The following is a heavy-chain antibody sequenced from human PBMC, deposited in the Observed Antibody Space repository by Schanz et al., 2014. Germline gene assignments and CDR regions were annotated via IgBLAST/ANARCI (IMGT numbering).Heavy chain of an antibody. D-gene: IGHD6-13*01. Sequence: QVQLVQSGAEVKKPGASVKVYCKASGYTFTTYYLHWVRQAPGQGLEWMGIVNPSVRGTHFAREFQGRVTMTRDTSTSTVYMELSSLRSEDTAVYYCARDGVDAAAGGNYWGQGTLVTVSS. CDR3: ARDGVDAAAGGNY. V-gene: IGHV1-46*03. J-gene: IGHJ4*02. CDR2: VNPSVRGT. CDR1: GYTFTTYY.